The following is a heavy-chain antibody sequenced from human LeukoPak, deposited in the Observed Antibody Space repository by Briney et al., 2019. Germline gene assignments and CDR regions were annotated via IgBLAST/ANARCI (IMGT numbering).Heavy chain of an antibody. CDR3: AKPKDNSLYCFDY. D-gene: IGHD1-20*01. CDR2: IRSNGDTT. CDR1: GFTFRSIA. Sequence: GGSLRLSCAASGFTFRSIAMTWVRQAPGKGLEWVSSIRSNGDTTYNADSVKGRFTISRDNSKNTLYLQMSSLRAEDTAVYYCAKPKDNSLYCFDYWGQGTLVTVSS. J-gene: IGHJ4*02. V-gene: IGHV3-23*01.